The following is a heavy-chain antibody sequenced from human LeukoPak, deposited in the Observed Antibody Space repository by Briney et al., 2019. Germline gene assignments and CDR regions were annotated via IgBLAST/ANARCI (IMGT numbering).Heavy chain of an antibody. CDR2: IYIAGSR. CDR1: GFTFSYYA. J-gene: IGHJ4*02. Sequence: GGSLRLSCEASGFTFSYYAMSWVRQAPGKGLEWVAVIYIAGSRYHTDAVQGRFSISKDDSKNIVYLQMNSLRPDDTAIYYCARGARDTKGAPIDYWGQGSLVAISS. V-gene: IGHV3-23*03. CDR3: ARGARDTKGAPIDY. D-gene: IGHD2-8*01.